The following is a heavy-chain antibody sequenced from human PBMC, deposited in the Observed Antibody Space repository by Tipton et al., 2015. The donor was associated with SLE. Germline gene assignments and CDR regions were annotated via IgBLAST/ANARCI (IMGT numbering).Heavy chain of an antibody. CDR3: ARDRSVGTWFHYGLDV. Sequence: QVQLVQSGAEVKKPGASVKVSCRASGYTFSIYFMHWVRQAPGQGLEWMGILDPSGGTTSYPQKFQGRVTMTRDTSTSTVYMELRSLRSEDTAIYFCARDRSVGTWFHYGLDVWGQGTPVTVSS. CDR1: GYTFSIYF. J-gene: IGHJ6*02. D-gene: IGHD6-13*01. CDR2: LDPSGGTT. V-gene: IGHV1-46*01.